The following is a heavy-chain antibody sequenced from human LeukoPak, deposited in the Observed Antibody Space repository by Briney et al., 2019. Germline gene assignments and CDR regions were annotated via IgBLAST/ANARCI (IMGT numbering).Heavy chain of an antibody. CDR1: GGSISRNY. D-gene: IGHD3-9*01. V-gene: IGHV4-59*01. J-gene: IGHJ4*02. Sequence: PSETLSLACTVSGGSISRNYWSWIRQPPGKGLEWIWYIYYSGSTNYNPSLKSRVTISVDTSKNQFSLKLSSVTAADTAVYYCARGLRYFDWLSSYFDYWGQGTLVTVSS. CDR3: ARGLRYFDWLSSYFDY. CDR2: IYYSGST.